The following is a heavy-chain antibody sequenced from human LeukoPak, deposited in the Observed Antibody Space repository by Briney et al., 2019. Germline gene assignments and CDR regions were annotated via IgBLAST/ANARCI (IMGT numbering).Heavy chain of an antibody. CDR1: GFTFGGSG. CDR2: IRNKANSYAT. V-gene: IGHV3-73*01. D-gene: IGHD2-2*01. Sequence: PGGSLRLSCVTSGFTFGGSGMHWVRQASGKGLEWVGHIRNKANSYATAYAASVRDRFTISRDDSKNTAFLQMNSLKTEDTAMYYCTRPSSRFCSRTSCYWDSWGQGTLVTVSS. J-gene: IGHJ4*02. CDR3: TRPSSRFCSRTSCYWDS.